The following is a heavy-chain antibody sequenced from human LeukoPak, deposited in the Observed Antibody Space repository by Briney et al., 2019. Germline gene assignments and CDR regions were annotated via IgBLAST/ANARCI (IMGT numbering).Heavy chain of an antibody. V-gene: IGHV3-15*01. CDR2: IKSKIDGGTT. J-gene: IGHJ4*02. D-gene: IGHD5-18*01. CDR1: GFTFSDTW. CDR3: TTVGYTYGQFDY. Sequence: GGSLRLSCAASGFTFSDTWMSWVRQPPGKGLEWVGRIKSKIDGGTTDYAAPVKGRFTISRDDSKNTLYLQMKSLKTEETAVYYCTTVGYTYGQFDYWGQGTLVTVSS.